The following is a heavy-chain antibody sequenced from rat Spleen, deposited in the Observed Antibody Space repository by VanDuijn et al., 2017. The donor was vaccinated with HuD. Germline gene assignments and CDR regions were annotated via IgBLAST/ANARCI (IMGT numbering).Heavy chain of an antibody. CDR3: ARSYGGYTSNWFPY. D-gene: IGHD1-11*01. CDR2: MWGDGST. CDR1: GFSLTSYH. V-gene: IGHV2-15*01. J-gene: IGHJ3*01. Sequence: QVQLKESGPGLVQPSQTLSLTCTVSGFSLTSYHVSWVRQPPGKGLEWMGGMWGDGSTDYNSALKSRLSISRDTSKSQVFLKMNILQTDDTVIYFCARSYGGYTSNWFPYWGQGTLVTVSS.